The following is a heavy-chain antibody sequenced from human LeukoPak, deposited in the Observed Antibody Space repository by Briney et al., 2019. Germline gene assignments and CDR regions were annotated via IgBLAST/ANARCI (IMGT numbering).Heavy chain of an antibody. CDR3: ARESSSSKSAQNDAFDI. CDR1: GFTFSDYY. Sequence: GGSPRLSCAASGFTFSDYYMSWIRQAPGKGLEWVSYISSSSSYTNYADSVKGRFTISRDNAKNSLYLQMNSLRAEDTAVYYCARESSSSKSAQNDAFDIWGQGTMVTVSS. CDR2: ISSSSSYT. D-gene: IGHD6-13*01. J-gene: IGHJ3*02. V-gene: IGHV3-11*06.